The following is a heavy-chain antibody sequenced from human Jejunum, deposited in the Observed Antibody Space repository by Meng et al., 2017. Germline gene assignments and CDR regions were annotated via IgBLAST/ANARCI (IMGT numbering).Heavy chain of an antibody. CDR2: IWYDDSKK. J-gene: IGHJ5*02. Sequence: QVQLVESGGGGFQPGGSLRRSGATSGYTFTSHGLHWVRQAPGKGLEWVAVIWYDDSKKYYADSVKGRFTISRDDSKNTLYLQMNSLRAEDTAVYYCARCYGDIFSGDAWGRGTLVTVSS. CDR1: GYTFTSHG. D-gene: IGHD3-10*01. CDR3: ARCYGDIFSGDA. V-gene: IGHV3-33*01.